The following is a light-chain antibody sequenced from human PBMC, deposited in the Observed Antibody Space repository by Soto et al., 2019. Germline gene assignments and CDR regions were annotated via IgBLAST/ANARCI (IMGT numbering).Light chain of an antibody. Sequence: QPVLTQSPSASASLGASVKLTCTLSSGHNNYAIAWHQQQPEKGPRYLMKLNSDGSHSKGDGIPDRFSGSSSGTERHLTISSLQSEDEADYYCQTWGTAIHDVEFGGGTKLTVL. V-gene: IGLV4-69*01. CDR1: SGHNNYA. J-gene: IGLJ2*01. CDR2: LNSDGSH. CDR3: QTWGTAIHDVE.